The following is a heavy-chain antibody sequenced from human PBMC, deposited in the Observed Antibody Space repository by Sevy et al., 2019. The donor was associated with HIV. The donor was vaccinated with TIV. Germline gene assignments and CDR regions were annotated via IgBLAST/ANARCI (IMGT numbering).Heavy chain of an antibody. V-gene: IGHV4-39*01. CDR2: IYYSGDT. CDR3: ARRLKEWLGAFDI. J-gene: IGHJ3*02. Sequence: SETLSLTCSVSDGSISSSSYYWGWIRQPPGKGLEWIGSIYYSGDTYYNPSLKSRVTISVDTPKNQFSLKVRSVTAADTAVYYCARRLKEWLGAFDIWGQGTMVTVSS. CDR1: DGSISSSSYY. D-gene: IGHD6-19*01.